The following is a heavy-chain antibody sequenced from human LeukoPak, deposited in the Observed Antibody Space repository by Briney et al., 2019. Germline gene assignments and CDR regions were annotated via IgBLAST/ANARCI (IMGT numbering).Heavy chain of an antibody. V-gene: IGHV5-51*01. CDR1: GYRFTNYW. CDR3: ARQEYCSGGSCYTWLDP. D-gene: IGHD2-15*01. CDR2: IYPGDSDI. J-gene: IGHJ5*02. Sequence: GESLKISCKGSGYRFTNYWIGWVRHMPGKGLEWMGIIYPGDSDIRYSPSFQGQVTISADKSISTAYLQWSSLKASDTAMYYCARQEYCSGGSCYTWLDPWGQGTLVTVSS.